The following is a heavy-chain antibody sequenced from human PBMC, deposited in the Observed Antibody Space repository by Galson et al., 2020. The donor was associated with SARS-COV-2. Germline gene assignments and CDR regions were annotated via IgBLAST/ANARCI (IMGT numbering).Heavy chain of an antibody. CDR2: INSDGSST. V-gene: IGHV3-74*01. Sequence: TGGSLRLSCAASGFTFSSCWMHWVRQAPGKGLVWVSRINSDGSSTSYADSVKGRFTISRDNAKNTLYLQMNSPRAEDTAVYYCARVGTRSGWKYYFDYWGQGTLVTVSS. CDR3: ARVGTRSGWKYYFDY. D-gene: IGHD6-19*01. J-gene: IGHJ4*02. CDR1: GFTFSSCW.